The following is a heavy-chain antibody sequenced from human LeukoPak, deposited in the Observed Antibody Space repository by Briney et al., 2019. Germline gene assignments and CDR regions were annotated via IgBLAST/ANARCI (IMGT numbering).Heavy chain of an antibody. CDR3: ASSPFPYYYDSSGYYDYFDY. V-gene: IGHV1-46*01. CDR2: INPSGGST. D-gene: IGHD3-22*01. CDR1: GYTFTSYY. J-gene: IGHJ4*02. Sequence: ASVKVSCKASGYTFTSYYMHWVRQAPGQGLEWMGIINPSGGSTSYAQKFQGRVTMTRDTSTSTVYMELSSLRSEDTAVYYCASSPFPYYYDSSGYYDYFDYWGQGTLVTVSS.